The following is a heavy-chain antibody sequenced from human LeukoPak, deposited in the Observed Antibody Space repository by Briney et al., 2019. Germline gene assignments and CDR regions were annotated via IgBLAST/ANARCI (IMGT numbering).Heavy chain of an antibody. J-gene: IGHJ4*02. Sequence: PGESLRLSCVVSGLTFSNHWMHWVRQAPGKGLVWVSHINNEGSDTRYADSVKGRFTISRDNGKNTVYLQMNSLRADDAAVYYCATKAGNFQERVSLDYWGQGILVTVSS. CDR1: GLTFSNHW. D-gene: IGHD1-1*01. V-gene: IGHV3-74*01. CDR3: ATKAGNFQERVSLDY. CDR2: INNEGSDT.